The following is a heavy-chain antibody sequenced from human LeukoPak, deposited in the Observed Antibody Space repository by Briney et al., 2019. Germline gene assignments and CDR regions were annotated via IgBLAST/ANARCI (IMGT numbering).Heavy chain of an antibody. Sequence: PGGSLRLSCAAFGFTFSRYAMHWVRQAPGKGLEWVAVISYDGSNKYYADSVKGRFTISRDNSKNTLYLQMNSLRAEDTAVYYCARGRLLFDYYGMDVWGQGTTVTVSS. CDR2: ISYDGSNK. V-gene: IGHV3-30-3*01. CDR3: ARGRLLFDYYGMDV. J-gene: IGHJ6*02. D-gene: IGHD4-17*01. CDR1: GFTFSRYA.